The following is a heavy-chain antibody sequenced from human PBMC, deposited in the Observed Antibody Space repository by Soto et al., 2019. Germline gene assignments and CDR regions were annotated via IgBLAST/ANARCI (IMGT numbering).Heavy chain of an antibody. Sequence: PGESLKISCKGSGYSFTSYWIGWVRQMPGKGLEWMGIIYPGDSDTRYSPSFQGQVTISADKSISTAYLQWSSLKASDTALYYWARHLRGFYYDSRGYYWGNAFEIWGKGKMVTVSS. D-gene: IGHD3-22*01. CDR1: GYSFTSYW. V-gene: IGHV5-51*01. CDR2: IYPGDSDT. J-gene: IGHJ3*02. CDR3: ARHLRGFYYDSRGYYWGNAFEI.